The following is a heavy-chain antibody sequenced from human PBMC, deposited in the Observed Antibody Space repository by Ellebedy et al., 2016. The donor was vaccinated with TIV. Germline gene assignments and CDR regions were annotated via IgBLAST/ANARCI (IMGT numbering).Heavy chain of an antibody. D-gene: IGHD2-2*01. Sequence: GESLKISCAVSGFSFGDYAMSWVRQAPGKGLEWVSGISGNSDATFYADSVKGRFTISRDNSKNTLYLQMNSLRAEDTAVYYCARAGGIVVVPAPMDVWGQGTTVTVSS. V-gene: IGHV3-23*01. CDR2: ISGNSDAT. CDR1: GFSFGDYA. CDR3: ARAGGIVVVPAPMDV. J-gene: IGHJ6*02.